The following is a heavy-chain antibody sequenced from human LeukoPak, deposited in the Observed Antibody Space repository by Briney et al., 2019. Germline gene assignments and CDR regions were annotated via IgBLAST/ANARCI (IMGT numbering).Heavy chain of an antibody. CDR3: ARGPYCGGDCYQYYFDY. J-gene: IGHJ4*02. Sequence: GGSLRLSCAASGFTFSSHSMNWVRQAPGKGLEWVSSISSGGRYINYADSVRGRFTISRDNAKNSLYLQMNSLRAEDTAVYYCARGPYCGGDCYQYYFDYWGQGTLVIVSP. CDR2: ISSGGRYI. CDR1: GFTFSSHS. V-gene: IGHV3-21*01. D-gene: IGHD2-21*02.